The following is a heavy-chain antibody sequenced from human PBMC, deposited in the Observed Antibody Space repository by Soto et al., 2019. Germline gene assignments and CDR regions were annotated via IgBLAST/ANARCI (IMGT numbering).Heavy chain of an antibody. J-gene: IGHJ4*02. Sequence: EVQLVESGGGLAQPGGSMRLSCAASGFTFSAYSLNWVRQAAGKRMEWVSDISSSSSNTYYADSVKVRFTISRDNAKHSLFLQRNSVRAEGTGVCYWARWVGGESRYREYWGQGTRVTVSS. D-gene: IGHD3-9*01. CDR2: ISSSSSNT. CDR1: GFTFSAYS. V-gene: IGHV3-48*01. CDR3: ARWVGGESRYREY.